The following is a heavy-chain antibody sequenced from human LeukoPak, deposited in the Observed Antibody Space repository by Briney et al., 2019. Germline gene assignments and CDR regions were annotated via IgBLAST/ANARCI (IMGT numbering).Heavy chain of an antibody. V-gene: IGHV3-11*04. CDR1: GGSIRSSYYY. J-gene: IGHJ4*02. CDR3: ASRHCSGGDCYFAGADPFDH. D-gene: IGHD2-21*01. CDR2: ISGSSGII. Sequence: LSLTCTVSGGSIRSSYYYWGWIRQPPGKGLEWVSYISGSSGIIDYADSVRGRFTISRDNAKNSLYLQMNSLRAEDTAVYYCASRHCSGGDCYFAGADPFDHWGQGTLVTVSS.